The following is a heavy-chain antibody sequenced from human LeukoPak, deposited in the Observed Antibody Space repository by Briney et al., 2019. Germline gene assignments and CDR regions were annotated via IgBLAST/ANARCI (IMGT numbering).Heavy chain of an antibody. CDR1: GGTFSSYA. J-gene: IGHJ4*02. D-gene: IGHD5-18*01. CDR2: IIPILGIA. V-gene: IGHV1-69*04. CDR3: ASNRYSYGPVFDY. Sequence: VASVKVSCKASGGTFSSYAISWVRQAPGQGLEWMGRIIPILGIANYAQKFQGRVTITTDESTSTAYMELSSLRSEDTAVYYCASNRYSYGPVFDYWGQGTLVTVSS.